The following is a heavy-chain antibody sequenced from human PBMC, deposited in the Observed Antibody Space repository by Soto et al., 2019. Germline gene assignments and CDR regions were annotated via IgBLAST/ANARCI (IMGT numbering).Heavy chain of an antibody. V-gene: IGHV1-2*04. CDR3: AREVQPQGYYYGMDV. CDR1: GYTFTGYY. Sequence: ASVKVSCKASGYTFTGYYMHCVRQAPGQGIEWMGWINPNSGGTNYAKKFQGWVTMTRDTSISTAYMELSRLRSDDTAVYYCAREVQPQGYYYGMDVWGEGTTVTVSS. D-gene: IGHD5-18*01. CDR2: INPNSGGT. J-gene: IGHJ6*04.